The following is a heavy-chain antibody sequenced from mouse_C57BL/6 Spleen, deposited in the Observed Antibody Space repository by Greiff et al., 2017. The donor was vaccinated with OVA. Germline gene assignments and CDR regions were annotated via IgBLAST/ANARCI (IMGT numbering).Heavy chain of an antibody. V-gene: IGHV1-50*01. D-gene: IGHD1-1*01. Sequence: QVQLQQPGAELVKPGASVKLSCKASGYTFTSYWMQWVKQRPGQGLEWIGEIDPSDSYTNYNQKFKGKATLTVDTSSSTAYMQLSSLTSEDSAVYYCARSAYGSSYKFDYWGQGTTLTVSS. J-gene: IGHJ2*01. CDR3: ARSAYGSSYKFDY. CDR2: IDPSDSYT. CDR1: GYTFTSYW.